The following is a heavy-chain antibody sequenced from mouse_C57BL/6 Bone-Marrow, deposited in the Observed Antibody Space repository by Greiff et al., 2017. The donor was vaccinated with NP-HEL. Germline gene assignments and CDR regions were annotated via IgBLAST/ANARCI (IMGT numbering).Heavy chain of an antibody. CDR3: TGYDLAWFAY. Sequence: EVKVEESGEGLVKPGGSLKLSCAASGFTFSSYAMSWVRQTPEKRLEWVAYISSGGDYIYYADTVKGRFTISRDNARNTLYLQMSSLKSEDTAMYYCTGYDLAWFAYWGQGTLVTVSA. J-gene: IGHJ3*01. V-gene: IGHV5-9-1*02. CDR2: ISSGGDYI. CDR1: GFTFSSYA. D-gene: IGHD2-3*01.